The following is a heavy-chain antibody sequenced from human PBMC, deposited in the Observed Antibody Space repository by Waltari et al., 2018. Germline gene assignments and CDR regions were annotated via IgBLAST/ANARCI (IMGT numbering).Heavy chain of an antibody. CDR2: IYYSGGT. CDR3: AGYGSGYFSGVDP. CDR1: GGSISSSSYY. J-gene: IGHJ5*02. Sequence: QLQLQESGPGLVKPSETLSLTCTVSGGSISSSSYYWGWIRQPPGKGLEWIGSIYYSGGTYYNPSRKSRGPISVDTSKNQFSLKLSSVTAADTAVYYCAGYGSGYFSGVDPWGQGTLVTVSS. V-gene: IGHV4-39*07. D-gene: IGHD6-19*01.